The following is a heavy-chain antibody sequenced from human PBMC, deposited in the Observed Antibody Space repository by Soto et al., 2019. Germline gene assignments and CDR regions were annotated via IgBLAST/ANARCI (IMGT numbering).Heavy chain of an antibody. V-gene: IGHV1-46*03. CDR1: GYTFTSYY. J-gene: IGHJ3*02. Sequence: GASVKVSCKASGYTFTSYYMHWVRQAPGQGLEWMGIINPSGGSTSYAQKFQGRVTMTRDTSTSTVYMELSSLRSEDTAVYYCVRAISKGYSGYEKYQNDAFDIWGQGTMVTVSS. CDR2: INPSGGST. CDR3: VRAISKGYSGYEKYQNDAFDI. D-gene: IGHD5-12*01.